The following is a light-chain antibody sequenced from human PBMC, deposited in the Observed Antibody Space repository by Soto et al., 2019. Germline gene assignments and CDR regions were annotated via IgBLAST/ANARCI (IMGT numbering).Light chain of an antibody. CDR2: EGN. V-gene: IGLV2-23*03. CDR3: CSYVDTSAFVR. Sequence: QSALTQPASISGSPGQSITISCTGTGSAVGTYNLVSWYQQHPGKAPNLIIYEGNKRPSGVSRRFSDSMSANTASLTISGLQAEDEAEYYCCSYVDTSAFVRFGGGTKLTVL. CDR1: GSAVGTYNL. J-gene: IGLJ3*02.